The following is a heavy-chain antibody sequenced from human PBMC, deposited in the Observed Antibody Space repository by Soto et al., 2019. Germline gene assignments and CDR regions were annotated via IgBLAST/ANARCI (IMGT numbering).Heavy chain of an antibody. D-gene: IGHD2-15*01. CDR1: GGSISSGDYY. V-gene: IGHV4-30-4*01. CDR3: ASSNAGYCSSGSCYALDY. Sequence: SETLSLTCTVSGGSISSGDYYWSWIRQPPGKGLEWIGYIYYSGSTYYNPSLKSRVTISVDTSKNQFSLKLSSVTAADTAVYYCASSNAGYCSSGSCYALDYWGQGTLVTVSS. J-gene: IGHJ4*02. CDR2: IYYSGST.